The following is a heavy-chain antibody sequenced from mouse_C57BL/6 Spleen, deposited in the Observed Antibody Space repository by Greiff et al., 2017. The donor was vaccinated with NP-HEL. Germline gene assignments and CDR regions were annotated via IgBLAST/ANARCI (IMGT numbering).Heavy chain of an antibody. CDR1: GFSLTSYA. D-gene: IGHD1-1*01. V-gene: IGHV2-9-1*01. CDR3: ARPSYYGSSYGYFDV. CDR2: IWTGGGT. J-gene: IGHJ1*03. Sequence: VMLVESGPGLVAPSQSLSITCTVSGFSLTSYAISWVRQPPGKGLEWLGVIWTGGGTNYNSALKSRLSISKDNSKSQVFLKMNSLQTDDTARYYCARPSYYGSSYGYFDVWGTGTTVTVSS.